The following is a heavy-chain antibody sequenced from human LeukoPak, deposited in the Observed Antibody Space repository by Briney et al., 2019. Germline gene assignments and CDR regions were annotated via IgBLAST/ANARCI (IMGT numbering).Heavy chain of an antibody. CDR2: ISYDGSNK. CDR1: GFTFSSYA. Sequence: QPGGSLRLSCAASGFTFSSYAMHWVRQAPGKGLEWVAVISYDGSNKYYADSVKGRFTISRDNSKNTLYLQMNSLRAEDTAVYYCAKGWISGYDYFFDYWGQGTLVTVSS. D-gene: IGHD5-12*01. J-gene: IGHJ4*02. V-gene: IGHV3-30-3*01. CDR3: AKGWISGYDYFFDY.